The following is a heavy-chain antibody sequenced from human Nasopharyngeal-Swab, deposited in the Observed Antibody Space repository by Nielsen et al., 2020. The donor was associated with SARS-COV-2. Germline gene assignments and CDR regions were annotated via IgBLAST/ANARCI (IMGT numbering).Heavy chain of an antibody. CDR3: ARVPAVAASRIDY. J-gene: IGHJ4*02. V-gene: IGHV1-3*01. CDR1: GYTLSNYA. CDR2: INAGKGNT. Sequence: ASVQVSCKASGYTLSNYAMYWVRQAPGQRPEFMGWINAGKGNTFYSQRFQGRVRISRDTSANTVYMELNRLTSEDTAVYYCARVPAVAASRIDYWGQGTLVTVYS. D-gene: IGHD6-19*01.